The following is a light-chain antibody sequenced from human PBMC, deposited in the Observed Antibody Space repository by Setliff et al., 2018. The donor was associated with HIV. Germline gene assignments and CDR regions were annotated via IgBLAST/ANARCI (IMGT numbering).Light chain of an antibody. CDR3: CSYAGKFTWV. J-gene: IGLJ3*02. V-gene: IGLV2-11*01. CDR2: DAS. CDR1: SSDVGDYNH. Sequence: QSVLTQPRSVSGSPGQSVTISCIGTSSDVGDYNHVSWYQQHPGKAPKLIIYDASKRPSGVPDRFSASKSGNTASLTISGLQAEDEADYYCSYAGKFTWVLGGGTKVTVL.